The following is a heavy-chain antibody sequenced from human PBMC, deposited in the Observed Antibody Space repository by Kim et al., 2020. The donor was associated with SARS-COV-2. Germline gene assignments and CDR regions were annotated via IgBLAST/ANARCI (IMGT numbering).Heavy chain of an antibody. D-gene: IGHD6-13*01. Sequence: GGSLGLSCAASGFTFSSYSMNWVRQAPGKGLEWVSYISSSSSTIYYADSVKGRFTISRDNAKNSLYLQMNSLRDEDTAVYYCARVGMYSSSWYYYYGMDVWGQGTTVTVSS. CDR2: ISSSSSTI. J-gene: IGHJ6*02. CDR3: ARVGMYSSSWYYYYGMDV. CDR1: GFTFSSYS. V-gene: IGHV3-48*02.